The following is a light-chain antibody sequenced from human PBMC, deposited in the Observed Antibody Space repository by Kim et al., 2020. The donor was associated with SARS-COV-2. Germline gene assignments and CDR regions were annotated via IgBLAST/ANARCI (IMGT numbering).Light chain of an antibody. CDR3: QAWDSSTEV. V-gene: IGLV3-1*01. CDR1: KLGDKY. CDR2: QDS. Sequence: SGSPGQTASITCSGDKLGDKYACWYQQKPGKSPVLVSYQDSKRPSGIPERFSGSNSGNTATLTISGTQAMDEADYYCQAWDSSTEVFGTGTKVTVL. J-gene: IGLJ1*01.